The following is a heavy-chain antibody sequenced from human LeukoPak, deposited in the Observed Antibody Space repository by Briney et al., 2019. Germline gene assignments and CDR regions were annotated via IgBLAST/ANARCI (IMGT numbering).Heavy chain of an antibody. J-gene: IGHJ6*03. D-gene: IGHD4-11*01. Sequence: ASETLSLTCAVYGVSLRGYYWSWIRQSPEKGLEWIGEVNHEGDSTYSPSLKSRLTLSVDMSKNQFSLNLRSVTAADTAVYFCARGSNYVSDYYFDVWGKGTTVIVSS. CDR1: GVSLRGYY. V-gene: IGHV4-34*01. CDR2: VNHEGDS. CDR3: ARGSNYVSDYYFDV.